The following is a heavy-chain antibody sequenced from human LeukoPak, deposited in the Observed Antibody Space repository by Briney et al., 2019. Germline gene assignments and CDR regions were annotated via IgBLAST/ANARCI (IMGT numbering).Heavy chain of an antibody. V-gene: IGHV1-2*02. D-gene: IGHD3-10*01. CDR1: GYTFTAYY. CDR3: ARDRGPSYDSGIYYQYYFQY. J-gene: IGHJ4*02. Sequence: GASVNVSCKTFGYTFTAYYVHWMRQAPGQGLEWMGWLNPKSGDTECAQNFNGRVTMTRDSSIAAAYMSMNTLSPDDTAVYYCARDRGPSYDSGIYYQYYFQYRGQGTLVAVSS. CDR2: LNPKSGDT.